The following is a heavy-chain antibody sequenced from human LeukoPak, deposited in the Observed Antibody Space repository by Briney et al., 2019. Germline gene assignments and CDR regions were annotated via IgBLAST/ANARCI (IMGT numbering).Heavy chain of an antibody. J-gene: IGHJ5*02. Sequence: GASVKVSCKASGYTFTSYYMHWVRQAPGQGLEWMGIINPSGGSTSYAQKFQGRVTMTRDTSTSTVYMELSSLRSEDTAVYYCARDGISARGYYDSSGYLNWFDPWGQGTLVTVSS. CDR3: ARDGISARGYYDSSGYLNWFDP. V-gene: IGHV1-46*01. CDR2: INPSGGST. CDR1: GYTFTSYY. D-gene: IGHD3-22*01.